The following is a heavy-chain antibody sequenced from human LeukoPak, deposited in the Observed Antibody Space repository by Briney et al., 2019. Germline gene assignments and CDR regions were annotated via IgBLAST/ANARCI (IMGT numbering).Heavy chain of an antibody. CDR3: IRDLFDDYSLDY. V-gene: IGHV3-21*01. Sequence: KPGGSLRLSCAASGFTFSSYSMNWVRQAPGKGLEWVSSINSDSSLVFYAESVKGRFTISRDNARNSLYLQMNSLRAEDTAVYYCIRDLFDDYSLDYWGQGALVTVSS. D-gene: IGHD3-16*01. CDR2: INSDSSLV. J-gene: IGHJ4*02. CDR1: GFTFSSYS.